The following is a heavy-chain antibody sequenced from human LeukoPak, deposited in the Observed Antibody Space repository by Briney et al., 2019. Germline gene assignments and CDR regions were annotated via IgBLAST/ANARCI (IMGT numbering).Heavy chain of an antibody. J-gene: IGHJ4*02. Sequence: ASETLSLTCTVSGGSVSSGSYYWSWIRQPPGKGLEWIGYIYYSGSTNYNPSLKSRVTISVDTSKNQFSLKLSSVTAADTAVYYCASTPSPLWFGELSLSDWGQGTLVTVSS. CDR1: GGSVSSGSYY. CDR2: IYYSGST. D-gene: IGHD3-10*01. V-gene: IGHV4-61*01. CDR3: ASTPSPLWFGELSLSD.